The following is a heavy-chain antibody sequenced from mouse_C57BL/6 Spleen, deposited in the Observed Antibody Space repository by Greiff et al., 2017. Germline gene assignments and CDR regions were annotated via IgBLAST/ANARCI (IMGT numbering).Heavy chain of an antibody. CDR3: AREASAQARGFAY. J-gene: IGHJ3*01. CDR2: IDPSASYT. D-gene: IGHD3-2*02. Sequence: QVQLQQPGAELVMPGASVKLSCKASGYTFTSYWMHWVKQRPGQGLEWIGEIDPSASYTNYNQKFKGKSTLTVDKSSSTAYMQLSSLTSEDSAVYYCAREASAQARGFAYWGQGTLVTVSA. CDR1: GYTFTSYW. V-gene: IGHV1-69*01.